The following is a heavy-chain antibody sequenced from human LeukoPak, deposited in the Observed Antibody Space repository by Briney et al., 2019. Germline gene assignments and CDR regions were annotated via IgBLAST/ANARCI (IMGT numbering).Heavy chain of an antibody. V-gene: IGHV1-69*13. CDR3: ARVSGIAAAGNLLFYYYYYGMDV. D-gene: IGHD6-13*01. CDR2: IIPIFGTA. Sequence: SVKVSCTASGGTFSSYAISWVRQAPGQGLEWMGGIIPIFGTANYAQKFQGRVTITADESTRTAYMELSSLRSEDTAVYYCARVSGIAAAGNLLFYYYYYGMDVWGQGTTVTVSS. CDR1: GGTFSSYA. J-gene: IGHJ6*02.